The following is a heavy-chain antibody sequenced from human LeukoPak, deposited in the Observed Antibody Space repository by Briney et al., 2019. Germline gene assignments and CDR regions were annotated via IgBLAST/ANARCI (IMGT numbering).Heavy chain of an antibody. CDR3: ARAVPGPLSY. CDR2: MNPNSGNT. CDR1: GYTFTSYD. D-gene: IGHD3-10*01. V-gene: IGHV1-8*03. J-gene: IGHJ4*02. Sequence: ASVKVSCKASGYTFTSYDINWVRHATGQGLEWMGWMNPNSGNTGYEQKFQGRVTITRNTSISTAYMELSSLRSEDTAVYYCARAVPGPLSYWGQGTLVTVSS.